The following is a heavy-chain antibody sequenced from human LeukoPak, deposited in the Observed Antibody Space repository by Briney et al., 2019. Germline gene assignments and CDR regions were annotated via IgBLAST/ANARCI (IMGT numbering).Heavy chain of an antibody. D-gene: IGHD3-10*02. CDR3: VELGITMIGGV. Sequence: GGSLRLSCTVSGFTVSTNSMSWVRQAPGKGLEWVSYISSSGSTIYYADSVKGRFTISRDNAKNSLYLQMNSLRAEDTAVYYCVELGITMIGGVWGKGTTVTISS. CDR1: GFTVSTNS. CDR2: ISSSGSTI. V-gene: IGHV3-11*04. J-gene: IGHJ6*04.